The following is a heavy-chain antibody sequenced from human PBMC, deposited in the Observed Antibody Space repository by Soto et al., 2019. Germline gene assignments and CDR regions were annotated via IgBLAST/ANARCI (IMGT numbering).Heavy chain of an antibody. V-gene: IGHV3-23*01. Sequence: EVQLLESGGGLVQPGGSLRLSCAASGFTFSSFAMSWVRQAPGKGLEWVSGISGSGGSTYYADSVEGRFTISRDNSKNTLYLQMNSLRGEDTAVYYCAKDRKSGSGWYWDYWGQGTLVTVYS. CDR3: AKDRKSGSGWYWDY. J-gene: IGHJ4*02. CDR2: ISGSGGST. D-gene: IGHD6-19*01. CDR1: GFTFSSFA.